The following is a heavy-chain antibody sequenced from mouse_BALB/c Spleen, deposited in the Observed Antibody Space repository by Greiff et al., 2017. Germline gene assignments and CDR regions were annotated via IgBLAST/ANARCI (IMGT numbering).Heavy chain of an antibody. CDR1: GYTFTDYN. CDR3: ARRNRYDLAY. CDR2: INPNNGGT. D-gene: IGHD2-14*01. V-gene: IGHV1-18*01. Sequence: EVQLHQSGPELVKPGASVKIPCKASGYTFTDYNMDWVKQSHGKSLEWIGDINPNNGGTIYNQKFKGKATLTVDKSSSTAYMELRSLTSEDTAVYYCARRNRYDLAYWGQGTLVTVSA. J-gene: IGHJ3*01.